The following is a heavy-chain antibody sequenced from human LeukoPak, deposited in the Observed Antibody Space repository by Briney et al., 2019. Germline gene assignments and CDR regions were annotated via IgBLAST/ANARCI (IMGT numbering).Heavy chain of an antibody. CDR1: GGSISSGNYY. J-gene: IGHJ5*02. D-gene: IGHD2-2*01. CDR3: ARSKAHLSTSWYGNWFDP. CDR2: IYTTGST. V-gene: IGHV4-61*02. Sequence: PSQTLSLTCTVSGGSISSGNYYWSWIRQPAGKGLEWIGRIYTTGSTNYNPSLKSRVTISVDRSKNQFSLKLSSVTAADTAVYYCARSKAHLSTSWYGNWFDPWGQGTLVTVSS.